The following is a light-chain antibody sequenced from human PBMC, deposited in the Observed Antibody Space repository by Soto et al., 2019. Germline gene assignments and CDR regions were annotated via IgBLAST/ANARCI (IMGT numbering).Light chain of an antibody. CDR3: QQYNNYPRT. CDR2: DAS. V-gene: IGKV1-5*01. Sequence: DLQMTQSPSTLSASVGDRVTITCRASESIRTWLAWYQHKPGKAPKFLIYDASTLESGVPSRFSGSGSGTEFTLTISSLQPDDFATYYCQQYNNYPRTFGQGTKV. J-gene: IGKJ1*01. CDR1: ESIRTW.